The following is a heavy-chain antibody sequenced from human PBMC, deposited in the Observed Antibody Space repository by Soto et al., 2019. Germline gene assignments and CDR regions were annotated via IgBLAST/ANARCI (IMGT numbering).Heavy chain of an antibody. J-gene: IGHJ5*02. V-gene: IGHV4-59*01. CDR3: ARVILGNWFDP. CDR1: GGSISSYY. D-gene: IGHD3-16*01. CDR2: IYYSGIT. Sequence: SETLSLTCTVSGGSISSYYWSWIRQPPGKGLEWIGYIYYSGITDYNPSLKSRVTISVDTSKNQFSLNLSSVTAADTAVYYCARVILGNWFDPWGQGTQVTVSS.